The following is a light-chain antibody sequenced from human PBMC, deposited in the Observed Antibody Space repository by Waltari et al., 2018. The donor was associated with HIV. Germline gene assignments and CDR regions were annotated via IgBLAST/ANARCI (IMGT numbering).Light chain of an antibody. CDR1: QSVSSN. J-gene: IGKJ5*01. V-gene: IGKV3-15*01. CDR2: GAS. CDR3: QQYNNWPLT. Sequence: EIVMTQSPATLSVSPGERATLSCRASQSVSSNLAWYPQKPGQAPRLLIYGASTRATGIPARFSGSGSGTEFTLTISSLHSEDFAVYYCQQYNNWPLTFGQGTRLEIK.